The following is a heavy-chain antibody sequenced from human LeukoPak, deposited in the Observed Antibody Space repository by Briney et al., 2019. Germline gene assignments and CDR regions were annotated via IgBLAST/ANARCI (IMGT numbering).Heavy chain of an antibody. CDR1: GFIVSGNY. D-gene: IGHD3-10*01. V-gene: IGHV3-53*01. CDR3: ARGGEDSPLWFEPKQYYFDY. J-gene: IGHJ4*02. CDR2: IYSGGTT. Sequence: GGSLRLSCAASGFIVSGNYLNWVRHPPGRGLEWVSIIYSGGTTYYADSVKGRFTISRDDSKNTLFLQMNNLRSEDSAVYYCARGGEDSPLWFEPKQYYFDYWGQGTLATVSS.